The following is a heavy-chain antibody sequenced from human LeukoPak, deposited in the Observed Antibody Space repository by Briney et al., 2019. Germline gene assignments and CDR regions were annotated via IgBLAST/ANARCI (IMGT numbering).Heavy chain of an antibody. V-gene: IGHV4-39*01. Sequence: SETLSLTCTVSGGSISSSSYYWGWIRQPPGKGLEWIGSIYYSGSTYYNPSLKSRVTISVDTSKNQFSLKLSSVTAADTAVYYCITYYYDSSGYYSDYWGQGTLVTVSS. CDR1: GGSISSSSYY. CDR2: IYYSGST. CDR3: ITYYYDSSGYYSDY. D-gene: IGHD3-22*01. J-gene: IGHJ4*02.